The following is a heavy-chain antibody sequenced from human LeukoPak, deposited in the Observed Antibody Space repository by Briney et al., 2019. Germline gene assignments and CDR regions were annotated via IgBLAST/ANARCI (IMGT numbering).Heavy chain of an antibody. CDR3: ATKQWLAPPPDS. CDR1: GFTYSKYW. J-gene: IGHJ4*02. CDR2: INTDGTVT. V-gene: IGHV3-74*01. D-gene: IGHD6-19*01. Sequence: GGSLRLSCAASGFTYSKYWMLWLRQAPGKGLESVSRINTDGTVTTYADSVKGRFTVSRDNADNTMFLQMNSVRDEDTAVYYCATKQWLAPPPDSWGQGTPVTVSS.